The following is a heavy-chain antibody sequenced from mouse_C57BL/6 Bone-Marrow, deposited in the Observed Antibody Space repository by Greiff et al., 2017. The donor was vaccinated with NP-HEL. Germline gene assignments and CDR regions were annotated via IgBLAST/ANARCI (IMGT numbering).Heavy chain of an antibody. CDR2: INPNNGGT. CDR1: GYTFTDYY. V-gene: IGHV1-26*01. Sequence: VQLQQSGPELVKPGASVKISCKASGYTFTDYYMNWVKQSHGKSLEWIGDINPNNGGTSYNQKFKGKATLTVDKSSSTAYIELRSLTSEASAVYYCARAWDGYAMDYWGQGTSVTVSS. CDR3: ARAWDGYAMDY. J-gene: IGHJ4*01. D-gene: IGHD4-1*01.